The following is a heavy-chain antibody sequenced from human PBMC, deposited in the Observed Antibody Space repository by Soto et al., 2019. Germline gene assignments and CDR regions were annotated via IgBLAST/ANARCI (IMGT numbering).Heavy chain of an antibody. CDR2: IIPIFGTA. CDR3: ARKARDWNYFHY. D-gene: IGHD1-1*01. J-gene: IGHJ4*02. Sequence: QVQLVQSGAEVKKPGSSVKVSCKASGGTFSGYAISWVRQAPGQGLEWMGGIIPIFGTANYAQKFQGRVTIPADESTSTAYMELSSLRSEDTAVYYCARKARDWNYFHYWGQGTLVTVSS. CDR1: GGTFSGYA. V-gene: IGHV1-69*01.